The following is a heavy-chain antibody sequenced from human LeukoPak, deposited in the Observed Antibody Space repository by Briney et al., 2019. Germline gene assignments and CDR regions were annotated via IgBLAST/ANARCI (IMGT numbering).Heavy chain of an antibody. D-gene: IGHD3-10*01. CDR3: ARGLVEIGELLYVDY. CDR2: ISAYNGNT. J-gene: IGHJ4*02. V-gene: IGHV1-18*01. CDR1: GYTFTSYG. Sequence: ASVKVSCKASGYTFTSYGISWVRQAPGQGLEWMGWISAYNGNTNYAQKLQGRVTMTTDTSTSTAYMELRSLRSDDTAVYYCARGLVEIGELLYVDYWGQGTLVTVSS.